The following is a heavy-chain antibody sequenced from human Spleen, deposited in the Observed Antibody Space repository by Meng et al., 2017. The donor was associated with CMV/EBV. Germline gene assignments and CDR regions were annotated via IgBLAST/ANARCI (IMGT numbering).Heavy chain of an antibody. J-gene: IGHJ2*01. CDR2: IYPGDSDT. Sequence: SRTGSGYSFTSFWIGWVRPMPGTGLEWMGSIYPGDSDTRYSPSFQGQVTISADKSISTAYLQWSSLKASDTAMYYCARHFNRDWYFDLWGRGTLVTV. V-gene: IGHV5-51*01. CDR3: ARHFNRDWYFDL. D-gene: IGHD3-10*01. CDR1: GYSFTSFW.